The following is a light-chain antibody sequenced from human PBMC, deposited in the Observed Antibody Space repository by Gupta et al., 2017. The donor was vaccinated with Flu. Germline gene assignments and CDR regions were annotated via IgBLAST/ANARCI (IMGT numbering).Light chain of an antibody. J-gene: IGKJ5*01. CDR3: MQALQTPIT. V-gene: IGKV2-28*01. CDR2: LGS. Sequence: SVMTQSPLSLPVTPGEPASISCRSSQSLLQSNGYNYLDWYLQKPGQSPQLLIYLGSNRASGVPDRFSGSGSGTDFTLKISRVEAEDVGVYYCMQALQTPITFGKGTRLEIK. CDR1: QSLLQSNGYNY.